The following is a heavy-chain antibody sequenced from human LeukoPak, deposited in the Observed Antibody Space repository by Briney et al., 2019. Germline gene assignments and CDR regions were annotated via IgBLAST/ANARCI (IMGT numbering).Heavy chain of an antibody. J-gene: IGHJ4*02. CDR3: AREMPRTYYFDY. D-gene: IGHD1-14*01. CDR1: GYTFTNYY. V-gene: IGHV1-46*01. Sequence: ASVKVSCKASGYTFTNYYIHWVRQAPGPGLEWMGDINPSGGSTTYAQRFQDRVLMTGDTSTSSVYMELSSLRSEDTAIYYCAREMPRTYYFDYWGQGTLVTAPS. CDR2: INPSGGST.